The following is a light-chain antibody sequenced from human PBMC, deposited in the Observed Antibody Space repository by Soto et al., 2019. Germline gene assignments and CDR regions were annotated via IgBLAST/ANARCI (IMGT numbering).Light chain of an antibody. V-gene: IGKV1-39*01. Sequence: DIQMTQSPSSLSASVGDRVTITCRASRTIIGYLNWYQLKPGKAPKLLIYAASSLHSGVPSRFSGSGSGTDFTLTISGLQREDFATYYCQQSYSTGYTFGQGTMVEIK. CDR3: QQSYSTGYT. J-gene: IGKJ2*01. CDR1: RTIIGY. CDR2: AAS.